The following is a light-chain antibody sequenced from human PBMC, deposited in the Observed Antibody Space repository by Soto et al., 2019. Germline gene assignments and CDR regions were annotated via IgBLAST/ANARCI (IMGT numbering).Light chain of an antibody. CDR2: AAS. CDR3: QKYNSAPHA. J-gene: IGKJ4*01. V-gene: IGKV1-27*01. Sequence: DLQMTQSPSSLSASVGDRVTITCRASQGISKYLAWYQQKPGKVPKLLIYAASTLQSGVPSRFSGSGSGTDFTLTISSLQPEDVATYYCQKYNSAPHAFGGGTKVEIK. CDR1: QGISKY.